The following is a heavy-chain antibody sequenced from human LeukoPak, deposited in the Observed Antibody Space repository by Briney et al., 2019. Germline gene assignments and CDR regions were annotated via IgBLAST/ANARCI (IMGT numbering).Heavy chain of an antibody. D-gene: IGHD2-2*01. J-gene: IGHJ4*02. CDR2: ISSDGSNK. V-gene: IGHV3-30*04. CDR3: ATTQDCSSASCYRPFDC. Sequence: GGSLSLSCAASGFIFSGYAMHWVRQAPGKGLEWVAVISSDGSNKDYVDSVKGRFTISRDNSQNTLYLQMNSLRVEDTAIYYCATTQDCSSASCYRPFDCWGQGTLVTVSS. CDR1: GFIFSGYA.